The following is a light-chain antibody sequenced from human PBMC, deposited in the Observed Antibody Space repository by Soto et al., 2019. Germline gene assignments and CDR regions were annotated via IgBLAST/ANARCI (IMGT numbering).Light chain of an antibody. V-gene: IGKV3-20*01. J-gene: IGKJ1*01. CDR3: QQYGTSPTWT. CDR1: QSVSSSY. Sequence: EIVLTQSPGTLSLSPGERVTLSCRASQSVSSSYLAWYQQKPGQGPRLLIYGASSRATGIPDRFSGSGSGTDFTLTISRLEPEDFAVYYCQQYGTSPTWTFGQGTKVEIK. CDR2: GAS.